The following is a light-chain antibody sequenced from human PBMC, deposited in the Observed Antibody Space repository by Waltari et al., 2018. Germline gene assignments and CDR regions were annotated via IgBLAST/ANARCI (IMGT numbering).Light chain of an antibody. CDR3: AAWDDSLNGYV. CDR2: SNN. J-gene: IGLJ1*01. CDR1: SSNIGSNT. V-gene: IGLV1-44*01. Sequence: QSVLTQPPSASGTPGQRVTIASSGSSSNIGSNTVTWYQQLPGTAPKLLIYSNNQRPSGVPDRFSGSKSGTSASLAISGLKSEDEADYYCAAWDDSLNGYVFGTGTKVTVL.